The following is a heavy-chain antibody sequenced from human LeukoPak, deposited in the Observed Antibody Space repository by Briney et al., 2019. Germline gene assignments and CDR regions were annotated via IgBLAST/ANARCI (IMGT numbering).Heavy chain of an antibody. CDR3: ARDSDGGSNYYDSSGYYLWDY. CDR1: GYTFTSYG. Sequence: ASVKVSCKASGYTFTSYGISWVRQAPGQGLEWMGWISAYNGNTNYAQKLQGRVTMTTDTSTSTAYMELRSLRSDDTAVYYCARDSDGGSNYYDSSGYYLWDYWGQGTLVTVSS. CDR2: ISAYNGNT. J-gene: IGHJ4*02. V-gene: IGHV1-18*01. D-gene: IGHD3-22*01.